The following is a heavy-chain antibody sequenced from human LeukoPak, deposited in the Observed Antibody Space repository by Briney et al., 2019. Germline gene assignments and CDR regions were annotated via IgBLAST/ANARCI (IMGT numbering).Heavy chain of an antibody. Sequence: GASVKVSCKASGYTFTSYGISWVRQAPGQGLEWMGWISAYNGNTNYAQKLQGRVTMTRNTSISTAYMELSSLRSEDTAVYYCARGRITAARRYNWFDPWGQGTLVTVSS. CDR2: ISAYNGNT. V-gene: IGHV1-18*01. CDR3: ARGRITAARRYNWFDP. D-gene: IGHD6-13*01. J-gene: IGHJ5*02. CDR1: GYTFTSYG.